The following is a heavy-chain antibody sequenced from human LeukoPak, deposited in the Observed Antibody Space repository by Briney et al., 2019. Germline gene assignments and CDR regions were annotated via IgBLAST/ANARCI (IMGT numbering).Heavy chain of an antibody. CDR1: GFTFSDYD. CDR3: ARVGFDP. V-gene: IGHV3-69-1*01. J-gene: IGHJ5*02. Sequence: GGSLRLSCAASGFTFSDYDMHWVRQAPGKGLEWLSYISSSGTIYDADSVEGRFTISRDNAKNSLFLQMNNLGVEDTAVYYCARVGFDPWGQGTRVTVSS. CDR2: ISSSGTI.